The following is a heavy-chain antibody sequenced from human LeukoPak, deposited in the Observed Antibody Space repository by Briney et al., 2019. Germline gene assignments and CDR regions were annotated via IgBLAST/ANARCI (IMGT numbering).Heavy chain of an antibody. CDR2: ISSSSSYI. V-gene: IGHV3-21*01. Sequence: PGGSLTLSCAASGFTFSSYSMNWVRQAPGKGLEWVSSISSSSSYIYYADSVKGRFTISRDNAKNSLYLQMNSLRAEDTAVYYCARAVLYYYYGMDVWGQGTTVTVSS. CDR3: ARAVLYYYYGMDV. J-gene: IGHJ6*02. CDR1: GFTFSSYS.